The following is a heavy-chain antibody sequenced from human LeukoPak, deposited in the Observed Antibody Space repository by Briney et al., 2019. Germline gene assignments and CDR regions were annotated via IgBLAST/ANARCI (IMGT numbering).Heavy chain of an antibody. CDR1: GYTFTGYY. CDR3: ARRPSEYYYDSSGFDY. J-gene: IGHJ4*02. Sequence: ASVKVSCKASGYTFTGYYMHWVRQAPGQGLEWMGWVNPNSGGTNYAQKFQGRVTMTRDTSISTACMELSRLRSDDTAVYYCARRPSEYYYDSSGFDYWGQGTLVTLSS. V-gene: IGHV1-2*02. D-gene: IGHD3-22*01. CDR2: VNPNSGGT.